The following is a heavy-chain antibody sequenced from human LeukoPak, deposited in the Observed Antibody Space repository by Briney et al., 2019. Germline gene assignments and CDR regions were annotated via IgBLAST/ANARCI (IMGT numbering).Heavy chain of an antibody. CDR2: IYHSGST. D-gene: IGHD3-10*01. Sequence: SETLSLTCAVSGGSISSGGYSWSWIRQPPGKGLEWIGYIYHSGSTYYNPSLKSRVTISVDRSKNQFSLKLSSVTAADTAVYYCARGRVLWFGSSDVFDIWGQGTMVTVSS. V-gene: IGHV4-30-2*01. J-gene: IGHJ3*02. CDR1: GGSISSGGYS. CDR3: ARGRVLWFGSSDVFDI.